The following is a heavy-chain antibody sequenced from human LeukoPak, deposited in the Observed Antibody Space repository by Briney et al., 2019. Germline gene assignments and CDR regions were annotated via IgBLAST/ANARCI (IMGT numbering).Heavy chain of an antibody. J-gene: IGHJ4*02. D-gene: IGHD3-10*01. V-gene: IGHV3-30*04. CDR1: GFTFSSYA. CDR3: AKLSITMVRGVIGPFDY. CDR2: ISYDGSNK. Sequence: PGRSLRLSCAASGFTFSSYAMHWVRQAPGEGLEWVAVISYDGSNKYYADSVKGRFTISRDNSKNTLYLQMNSLRAEDTAVYYCAKLSITMVRGVIGPFDYWGRGTLVTVSS.